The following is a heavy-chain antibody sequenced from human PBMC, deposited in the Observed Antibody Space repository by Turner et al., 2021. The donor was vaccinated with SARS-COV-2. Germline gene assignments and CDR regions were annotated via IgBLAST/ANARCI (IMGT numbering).Heavy chain of an antibody. CDR1: GFIFSSYG. V-gene: IGHV3-30*18. D-gene: IGHD6-13*01. Sequence: QVQLVESGGGVVQPGRSLRLPCAASGFIFSSYGMHWVRQAASKGLEWVAVISYDGSNKYDADSVKGRFNISKDNSKNTLYLQMNRLRAEDTAVYYCAKDLGQLDWFDPWGQGTLVTVSS. CDR2: ISYDGSNK. J-gene: IGHJ5*02. CDR3: AKDLGQLDWFDP.